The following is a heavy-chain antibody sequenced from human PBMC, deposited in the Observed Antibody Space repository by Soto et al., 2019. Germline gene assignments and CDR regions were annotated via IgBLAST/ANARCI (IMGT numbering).Heavy chain of an antibody. CDR3: ARRVWSVPRWDGDYYYYMDV. CDR1: GGSISSYY. CDR2: IYYSGST. J-gene: IGHJ6*03. V-gene: IGHV4-59*08. D-gene: IGHD3-3*01. Sequence: TSETLSLTCTVSGGSISSYYWSWIRQPPGKGLEWIGYIYYSGSTNYNPSLKSRVTISVDTSKNQFSLKLSSVTAADTAVYYCARRVWSVPRWDGDYYYYMDVWGKGTKVTVSS.